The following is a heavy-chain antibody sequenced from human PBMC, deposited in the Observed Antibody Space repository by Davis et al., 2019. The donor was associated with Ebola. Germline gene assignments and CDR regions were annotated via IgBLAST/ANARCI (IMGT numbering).Heavy chain of an antibody. Sequence: GESLKISCAASGFTFSSYAMHWVRQAPGKGLEWVAVISYDGSNKYYADSVKGRFTISRDNAKNTLYLQMNSLRADDTAVYYCARGVLDYYDSSGYYRWGQGTLVTVSS. J-gene: IGHJ4*02. CDR2: ISYDGSNK. D-gene: IGHD3-22*01. V-gene: IGHV3-30-3*01. CDR3: ARGVLDYYDSSGYYR. CDR1: GFTFSSYA.